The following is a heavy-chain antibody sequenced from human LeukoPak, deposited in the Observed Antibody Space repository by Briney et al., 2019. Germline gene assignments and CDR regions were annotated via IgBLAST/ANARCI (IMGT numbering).Heavy chain of an antibody. V-gene: IGHV3-48*02. CDR3: AKHYFYSYGSLDY. Sequence: PGGALRLSCAASGFTFSAYSMNWVRHTPGKGLEWVSYISSSSSTTHYADSVKGRFSISRDNAKNSLYLQMNSLRDEDTAVYFCAKHYFYSYGSLDYWSQGTLVTVSS. CDR2: ISSSSSTT. CDR1: GFTFSAYS. J-gene: IGHJ4*02. D-gene: IGHD5-18*01.